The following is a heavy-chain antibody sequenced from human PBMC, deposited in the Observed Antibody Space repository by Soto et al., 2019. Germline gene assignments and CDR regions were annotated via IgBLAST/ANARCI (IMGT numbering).Heavy chain of an antibody. V-gene: IGHV3-48*02. D-gene: IGHD3-22*01. CDR1: GFTFSSYG. CDR3: ARDWIVVAHTTGREAFDI. Sequence: PGGSLRLSCAASGFTFSSYGMHWVRQAPGKGLEWVSYISSSSSTIYYADSVKGRFTISRDNAKNSLYLQMNSLRDEDTAVYYCARDWIVVAHTTGREAFDIWGQGTMVTVSS. CDR2: ISSSSSTI. J-gene: IGHJ3*02.